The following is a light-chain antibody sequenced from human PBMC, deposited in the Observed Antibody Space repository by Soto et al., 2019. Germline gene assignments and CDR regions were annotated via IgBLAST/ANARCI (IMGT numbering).Light chain of an antibody. CDR2: GAS. J-gene: IGKJ2*01. CDR1: QSVSTN. Sequence: EIVMTQSPATLSVSPGERATLSCRASQSVSTNLAWYQQKPGQAPRLLMYGASTRATGIPARFSGSGSGTEFTPTISSLQSEDFAVYYCQQYHNWPPYTFGQGTKLPIK. V-gene: IGKV3-15*01. CDR3: QQYHNWPPYT.